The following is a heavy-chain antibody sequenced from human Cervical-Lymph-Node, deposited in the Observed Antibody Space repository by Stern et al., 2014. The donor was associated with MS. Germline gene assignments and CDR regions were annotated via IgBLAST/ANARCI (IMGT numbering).Heavy chain of an antibody. J-gene: IGHJ4*02. V-gene: IGHV1-69*01. CDR2: VIPIFGTP. CDR3: ARDGDTAMVTPLYFFAF. D-gene: IGHD5-18*01. CDR1: GGSFNNYA. Sequence: VQLVEPRAEVKEPGSAVKVSCKASGGSFNNYAINWVRQAPGQGLEWVGGVIPIFGTPQYAHKFQGRLTFTADESTNTAYMELSSLRSEDSAVYYCARDGDTAMVTPLYFFAFWGQGTLVIVSS.